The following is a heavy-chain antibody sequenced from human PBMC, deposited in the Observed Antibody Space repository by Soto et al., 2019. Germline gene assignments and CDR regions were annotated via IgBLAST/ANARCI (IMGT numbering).Heavy chain of an antibody. CDR1: GYTFTSYY. D-gene: IGHD2-15*01. CDR3: ARDRYCSGGSCSYAEYFQH. Sequence: ASVKVSCKASGYTFTSYYMHWVRQAPGQGLEWMGIINPSGGSTSYAQKFQGRVTMTRDTSTSTVYMELSSLRSEDTAVYYCARDRYCSGGSCSYAEYFQHWGQGTLVTVSS. J-gene: IGHJ1*01. V-gene: IGHV1-46*03. CDR2: INPSGGST.